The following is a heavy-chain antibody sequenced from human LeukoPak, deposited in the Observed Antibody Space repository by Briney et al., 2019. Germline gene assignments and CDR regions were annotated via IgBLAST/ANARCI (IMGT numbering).Heavy chain of an antibody. D-gene: IGHD6-13*01. CDR1: GDSFTSYW. V-gene: IGHV5-51*01. CDR3: ARHSAGGTGSFDY. Sequence: GESLKISCKDSGDSFTSYWIGWVRPMPGKGLEWMATLYPGDSTTRYSPSFQGQVTISVDNSISTAYLHWSRLKASGTAMYYCARHSAGGTGSFDYWGQGTLVTVSS. CDR2: LYPGDSTT. J-gene: IGHJ4*02.